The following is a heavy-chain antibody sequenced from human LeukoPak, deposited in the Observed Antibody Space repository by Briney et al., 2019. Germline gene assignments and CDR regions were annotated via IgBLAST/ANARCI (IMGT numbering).Heavy chain of an antibody. J-gene: IGHJ4*02. CDR1: GFTFSSYA. Sequence: GGSLRLSCAASGFTFSSYAMSWVRQAPGKGLGWVSAISGSGGSTYYADSVKGRFTISRDNSKNTLYLQMNSLRAEDTAVYYCARTSSYTPFDYWGQGTLVTVSS. D-gene: IGHD5-12*01. CDR2: ISGSGGST. CDR3: ARTSSYTPFDY. V-gene: IGHV3-23*01.